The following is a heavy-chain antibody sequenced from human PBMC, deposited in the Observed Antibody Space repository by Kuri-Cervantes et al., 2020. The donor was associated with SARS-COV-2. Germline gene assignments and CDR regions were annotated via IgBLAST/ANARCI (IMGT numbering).Heavy chain of an antibody. CDR2: IKSKTDGGTT. Sequence: ETLSLTCAASGFTFSNAWMSWVRQAPGKGLEWVGRIKSKTDGGTTDYAAPVKGRFTISRDDSKNTLYLQMNSLKTEDTAMYYCTTDFVVVPAAFFDYWGQGTLVTVSS. CDR1: GFTFSNAW. V-gene: IGHV3-15*01. J-gene: IGHJ4*02. D-gene: IGHD2-2*01. CDR3: TTDFVVVPAAFFDY.